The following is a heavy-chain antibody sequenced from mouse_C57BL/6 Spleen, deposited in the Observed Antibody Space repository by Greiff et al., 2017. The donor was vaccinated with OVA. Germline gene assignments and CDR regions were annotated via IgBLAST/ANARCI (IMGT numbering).Heavy chain of an antibody. CDR1: GYTFTSYW. V-gene: IGHV1-72*01. D-gene: IGHD2-10*02. J-gene: IGHJ4*01. CDR2: IDPNSGGT. CDR3: ARLVWSYAIDY. Sequence: QVQLKQPGAELVKPGASVKLSCKASGYTFTSYWMHWVKQRPGRGLEWIGRIDPNSGGTKYNEKFKSKATLTVDKPSSTAYMQLSSLTSADSAVYYCARLVWSYAIDYWGQGTSVTVSS.